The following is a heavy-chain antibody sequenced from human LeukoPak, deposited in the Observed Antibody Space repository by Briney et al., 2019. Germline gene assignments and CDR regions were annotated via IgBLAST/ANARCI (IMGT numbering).Heavy chain of an antibody. D-gene: IGHD3-10*02. J-gene: IGHJ6*04. V-gene: IGHV3-48*04. CDR2: ISSSGSTI. CDR1: GFTFSTHN. CDR3: AELGITMIGGV. Sequence: GGSLRLSCAASGFTFSTHNMNWVRQAPGGGLEWVSYISSSGSTIYYADSVKGRFTISRDNAKNSLYLQMNSLRAEDTAVYYCAELGITMIGGVWGKGTTVTISS.